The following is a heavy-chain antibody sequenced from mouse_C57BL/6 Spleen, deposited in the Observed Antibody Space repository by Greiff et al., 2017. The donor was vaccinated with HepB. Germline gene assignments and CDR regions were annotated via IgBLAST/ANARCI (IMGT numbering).Heavy chain of an antibody. CDR3: ATYTNQRYFDY. CDR2: INPYNGGT. CDR1: GYTFTDYY. D-gene: IGHD2-5*01. V-gene: IGHV1-19*01. J-gene: IGHJ2*01. Sequence: EVQLQQSGPVLVKPGASVKMSCKASGYTFTDYYMNWVKQSHGKSLEWIGVINPYNGGTSYNQKFKGKATLTVDKSSSTAYMELNSLTSEDSAVYYCATYTNQRYFDYWGQGTTLTVSS.